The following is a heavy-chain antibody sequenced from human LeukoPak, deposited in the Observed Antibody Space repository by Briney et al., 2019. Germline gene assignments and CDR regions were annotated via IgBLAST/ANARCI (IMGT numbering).Heavy chain of an antibody. CDR3: ARDKYGGNSNAFDI. J-gene: IGHJ3*02. D-gene: IGHD4-23*01. Sequence: TGGSPILSCAASGFTFSSYWMHWVRRAPGKGPVWVSRINSDGSSTDYADSVKGRFTISRDNAKNTLYLQMNSLRAEDTAMYYCARDKYGGNSNAFDIWGQGTMVTVSS. CDR1: GFTFSSYW. V-gene: IGHV3-74*01. CDR2: INSDGSST.